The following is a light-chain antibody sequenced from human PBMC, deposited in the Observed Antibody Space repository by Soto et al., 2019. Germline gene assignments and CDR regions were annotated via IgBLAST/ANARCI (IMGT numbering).Light chain of an antibody. V-gene: IGLV2-14*01. J-gene: IGLJ1*01. CDR1: RSDIGSYNY. CDR3: CSYTRTSNHYF. CDR2: GVS. Sequence: QSVLTQPASVSGSPGQSITISCSGTRSDIGSYNYVAWYQQFPGKTPKILIYGVSNRPSGVSSRFSGSKSGNAASLTISGLQAEDEADYYCCSYTRTSNHYFFGSGTKV.